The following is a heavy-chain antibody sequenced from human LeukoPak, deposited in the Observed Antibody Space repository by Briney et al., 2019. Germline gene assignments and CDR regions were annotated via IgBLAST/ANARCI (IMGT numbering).Heavy chain of an antibody. J-gene: IGHJ4*02. CDR2: ISGSGGST. CDR3: ASSGWPYYFDY. Sequence: GGSLRLSCAASGFTVSSNYMSWVRQAPGKGLEWVSAISGSGGSTYYADSVKGRFTISRDNSKNTLYLQMNSLRAEDTAVYYCASSGWPYYFDYWGQGTLVTVSS. V-gene: IGHV3-23*01. CDR1: GFTVSSNY. D-gene: IGHD6-19*01.